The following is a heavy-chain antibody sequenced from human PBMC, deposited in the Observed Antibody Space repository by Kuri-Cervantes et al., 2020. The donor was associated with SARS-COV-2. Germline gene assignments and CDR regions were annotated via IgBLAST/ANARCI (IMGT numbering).Heavy chain of an antibody. J-gene: IGHJ4*02. D-gene: IGHD6-13*01. Sequence: GGSLRLSCAASGFTFSGYSMNWIRQAPGKGLEWVSVIYSGGSTYYADSVKGRFTISRDNSKNTLYLQTNSLRAEDTAIYYCAKVILNSDSSTLGRFDFWGLGTLVTVSS. CDR3: AKVILNSDSSTLGRFDF. CDR2: IYSGGST. V-gene: IGHV3-53*01. CDR1: GFTFSGYS.